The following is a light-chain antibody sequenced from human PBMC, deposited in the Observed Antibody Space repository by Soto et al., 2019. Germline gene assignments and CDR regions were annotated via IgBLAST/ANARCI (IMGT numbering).Light chain of an antibody. CDR1: SSYVGAYNY. CDR2: DVS. CDR3: SSYTSSSTVV. V-gene: IGLV2-14*01. J-gene: IGLJ2*01. Sequence: QSALTQPASVSGSPGQSITISCTGASSYVGAYNYVSWYQQHPGKAPKLMIFDVSNRPSGVSNRFSASKSGNTASLTISGLQAEDEADYYCSSYTSSSTVVFGGGTKLTVL.